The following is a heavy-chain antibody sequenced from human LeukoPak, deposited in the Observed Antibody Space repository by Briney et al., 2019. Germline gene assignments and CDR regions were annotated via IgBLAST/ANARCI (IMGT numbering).Heavy chain of an antibody. CDR1: GGSFSGYY. J-gene: IGHJ4*02. V-gene: IGHV4-34*01. CDR2: INHSGST. D-gene: IGHD4-17*01. Sequence: SETLSLTCAVYGGSFSGYYWSWIRQPPGKGLEWIGEINHSGSTNYNPSLKSRVTISVDTSKNQFSLKLSSVTAADTAVYYCARGRGGATVTTESDYWGQGTLVTVSS. CDR3: ARGRGGATVTTESDY.